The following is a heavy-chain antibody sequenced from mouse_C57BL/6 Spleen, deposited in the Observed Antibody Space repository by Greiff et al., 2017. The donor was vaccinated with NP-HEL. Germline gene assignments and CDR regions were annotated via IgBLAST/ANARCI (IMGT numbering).Heavy chain of an antibody. CDR3: ARVTTVHYFDY. CDR1: GYTFTSYW. Sequence: QVQLKESGAELAKPGASVKLSCTASGYTFTSYWMHWVKQRPGQGLEWIGYINPSSGYTKYNQKFKDKATLTADKSSSTAYMQLSSLTYEDSAVYYCARVTTVHYFDYWGQGTTLTVSS. V-gene: IGHV1-7*01. J-gene: IGHJ2*01. D-gene: IGHD1-1*01. CDR2: INPSSGYT.